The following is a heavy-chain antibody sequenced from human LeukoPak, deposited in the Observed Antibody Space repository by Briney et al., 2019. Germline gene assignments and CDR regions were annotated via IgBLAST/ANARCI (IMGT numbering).Heavy chain of an antibody. Sequence: KPSETLSLTCTVSGDSVSSYYWNWIRQPPGKGPEWIGYIHQSGSINNNPSLRSRVTMSVDTSRNQFSLDLISVTAADTAVYYCARWNDGNHHFDCWGQGTLVTVSA. CDR3: ARWNDGNHHFDC. D-gene: IGHD1-1*01. J-gene: IGHJ4*02. CDR1: GDSVSSYY. V-gene: IGHV4-59*02. CDR2: IHQSGSI.